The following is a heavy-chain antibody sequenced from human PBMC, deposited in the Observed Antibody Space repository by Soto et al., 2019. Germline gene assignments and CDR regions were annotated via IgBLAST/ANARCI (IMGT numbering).Heavy chain of an antibody. D-gene: IGHD6-25*01. V-gene: IGHV2-5*01. CDR2: LYFNGDR. J-gene: IGHJ6*02. CDR1: GFTLSSSGVG. CDR3: IYRRAAYDYHGLDV. Sequence: SGPTLVNPTQTLTLTCTFSGFTLSSSGVGVGWIRQPPGKSLEWLAVLYFNGDRRRSPSLENRLTITKDTSKNQVILTMTNMDPVDTATYYCIYRRAAYDYHGLDVWGQGTTVTVSS.